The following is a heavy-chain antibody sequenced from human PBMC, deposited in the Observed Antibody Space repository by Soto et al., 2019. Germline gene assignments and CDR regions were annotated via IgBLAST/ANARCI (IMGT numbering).Heavy chain of an antibody. CDR1: GYTFTGYY. CDR2: INPNSGGT. J-gene: IGHJ4*02. D-gene: IGHD1-7*01. V-gene: IGHV1-2*02. CDR3: ARWTGTTSPTKTGWEFDY. Sequence: ASVKVSCKASGYTFTGYYMHWVRQAPGQGLEWMGWINPNSGGTNYAQKFQGRVTMTGDTSISTAYMELSRLRSDDTAVYYCARWTGTTSPTKTGWEFDYWGQGTLVTVSS.